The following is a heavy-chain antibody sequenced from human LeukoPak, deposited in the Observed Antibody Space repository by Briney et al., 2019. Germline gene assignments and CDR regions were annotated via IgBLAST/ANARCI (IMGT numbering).Heavy chain of an antibody. CDR1: AITLRTYW. J-gene: IGHJ4*02. CDR3: STSLNLPGY. V-gene: IGHV3-74*01. Sequence: GGSLRLSCEASAITLRTYWMHWVRQAPGKGLEWVSCIDPDGSDIRYADPVKGRFSISRDNARNMVSLQMNSLTVEDTAMYFCSTSLNLPGYWGQGTLVTVSS. D-gene: IGHD4/OR15-4a*01. CDR2: IDPDGSDI.